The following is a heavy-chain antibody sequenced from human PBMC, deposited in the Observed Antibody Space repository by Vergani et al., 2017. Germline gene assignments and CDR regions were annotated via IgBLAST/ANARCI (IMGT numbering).Heavy chain of an antibody. CDR2: ISGSGGST. CDR1: GFTFSSYA. Sequence: EVQLLESGGGLVQPGGSLRLSCAASGFTFSSYAMSWVRQAPGKGLEWVSVISGSGGSTYYADSVKGRFTISRDNSKNTLYLQMNSLRAEDTAVYYCAEDGITMVRGAHDYWGQGTLVTVSS. CDR3: AEDGITMVRGAHDY. J-gene: IGHJ4*02. D-gene: IGHD3-10*01. V-gene: IGHV3-23*01.